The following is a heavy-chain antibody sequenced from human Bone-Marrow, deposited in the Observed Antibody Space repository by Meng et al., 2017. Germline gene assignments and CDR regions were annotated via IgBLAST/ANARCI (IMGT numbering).Heavy chain of an antibody. J-gene: IGHJ5*02. CDR2: IYYRGST. V-gene: IGHV4-39*07. CDR1: SGSISSRSYY. CDR3: ATSNALPALNGFDP. D-gene: IGHD1-1*01. Sequence: QLQLKESGPGLWKPSETLSLNCSGDSGSISSRSYYWGWIRQPPGKGLEWIGTIYYRGSTYYNPSLNSRVTISVDTSKNQFSLKLNSVTAADTALYYCATSNALPALNGFDPWGRGTLVTVSS.